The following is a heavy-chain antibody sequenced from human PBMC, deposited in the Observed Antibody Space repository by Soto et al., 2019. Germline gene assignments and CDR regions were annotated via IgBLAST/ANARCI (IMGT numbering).Heavy chain of an antibody. D-gene: IGHD3-3*01. CDR1: GFTFSSYG. CDR2: IWYDGSNK. V-gene: IGHV3-33*01. Sequence: QVQLVESGGGVVQPGRSLRLSCAASGFTFSSYGMHWVRQAPGKGLEWVAVIWYDGSNKYYADSVKGRFTISRDNSKNTLYLQMNSLRAEDTAVYYCARDFGDGGNSGSYWGQGTLVTVSS. J-gene: IGHJ4*02. CDR3: ARDFGDGGNSGSY.